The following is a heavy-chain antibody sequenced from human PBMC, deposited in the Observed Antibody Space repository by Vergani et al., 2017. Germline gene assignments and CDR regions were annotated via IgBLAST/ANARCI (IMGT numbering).Heavy chain of an antibody. Sequence: QVQLVQSGAEVKKPGSSVKVSCKASGYTFTGYYMHWVRQAPGQGLEWMGWINPNSGGTNYAQKFQGRVTMTTDTSTSTAYMELRSLRSDDTAVYYCARERYSSGWCPAYYDYGMEVWGKGP. CDR2: INPNSGGT. CDR1: GYTFTGYY. D-gene: IGHD6-19*01. V-gene: IGHV1-2*02. CDR3: ARERYSSGWCPAYYDYGMEV. J-gene: IGHJ6*04.